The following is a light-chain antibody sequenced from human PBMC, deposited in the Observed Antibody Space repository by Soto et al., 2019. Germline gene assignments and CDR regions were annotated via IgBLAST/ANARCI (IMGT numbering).Light chain of an antibody. CDR2: ANN. Sequence: QSVLTQPPSASGTPGQRVTISCSGSSSNIGNNYVYWYQQFPGTAPKLPIYANNRRPSGVPERFSGSKSGTSASLAISGLRYEDEADYYCAAWDDSLSGVFGGGTKLTVL. CDR3: AAWDDSLSGV. J-gene: IGLJ2*01. V-gene: IGLV1-47*02. CDR1: SSNIGNNY.